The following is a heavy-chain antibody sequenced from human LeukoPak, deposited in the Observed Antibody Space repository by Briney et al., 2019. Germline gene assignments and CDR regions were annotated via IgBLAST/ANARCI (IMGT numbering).Heavy chain of an antibody. Sequence: GGSLRLSCVASGFTVSSSYMTWVRQAPGKGLEWVSFIYSGGTTYYADSVKGRFTISRDNSKNTLFLQMSSLRPEDTAVYYCALGKNFGYHYFDFWGQGALVTVSS. CDR2: IYSGGTT. J-gene: IGHJ4*02. CDR1: GFTVSSSY. D-gene: IGHD2-2*03. CDR3: ALGKNFGYHYFDF. V-gene: IGHV3-66*01.